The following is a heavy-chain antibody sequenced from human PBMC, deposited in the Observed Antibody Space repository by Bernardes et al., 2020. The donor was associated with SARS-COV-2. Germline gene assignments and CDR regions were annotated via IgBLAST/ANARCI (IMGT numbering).Heavy chain of an antibody. CDR2: INAGNGNT. D-gene: IGHD3-9*01. V-gene: IGHV1-3*01. CDR1: GYTFTSYA. CDR3: ARGLGGFDWLFHTHQGGFDP. Sequence: ASVKVSCKASGYTFTSYAMHWVRQAPGQRLEWMGWINAGNGNTKYSQKFQGRVTITRDTSASTAYMELSSLRSEDTAVYYCARGLGGFDWLFHTHQGGFDPWGQGTLVTVSS. J-gene: IGHJ5*02.